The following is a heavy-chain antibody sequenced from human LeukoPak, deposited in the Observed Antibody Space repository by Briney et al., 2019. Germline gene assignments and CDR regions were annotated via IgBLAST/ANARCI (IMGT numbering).Heavy chain of an antibody. J-gene: IGHJ6*03. CDR3: AKGGIVVASTSYYYYMDV. CDR1: GFTFSSYA. CDR2: ISGSGDNT. Sequence: GGSLRLSCAASGFTFSSYAMNWVRQAPGKGLEWVSIISGSGDNTYYTDSVKGRFTISRDNSKNTLYLQMNSLRAEDTAVYYCAKGGIVVASTSYYYYMDVWGKGTTVTISS. V-gene: IGHV3-23*01. D-gene: IGHD3-22*01.